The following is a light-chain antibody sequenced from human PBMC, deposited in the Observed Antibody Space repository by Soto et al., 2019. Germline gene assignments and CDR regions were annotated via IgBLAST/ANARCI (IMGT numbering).Light chain of an antibody. J-gene: IGKJ1*01. V-gene: IGKV1-39*01. Sequence: IRLTQSPPSLSAYVGDRVSISCRASQSISTYLMWYQQKPGKAPNLLIYGASGLQNGVPSRFTGSGSGTEFTLTISGLQPEDSGTYYCQQSSITPRSFGQGTKVDIK. CDR2: GAS. CDR3: QQSSITPRS. CDR1: QSISTY.